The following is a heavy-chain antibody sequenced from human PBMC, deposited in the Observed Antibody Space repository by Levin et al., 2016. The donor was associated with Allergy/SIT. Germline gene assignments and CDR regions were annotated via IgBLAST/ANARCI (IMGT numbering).Heavy chain of an antibody. J-gene: IGHJ4*02. CDR2: IIPIFGTA. V-gene: IGHV1-69*01. CDR3: AREGIAVAGTEFDY. D-gene: IGHD6-19*01. Sequence: WVRQAPGQGLEWMGGIIPIFGTANYAQKFQGRVTITADESTSTAYMELSSLRSEDTAVYYCAREGIAVAGTEFDYWGQGTLVTVSS.